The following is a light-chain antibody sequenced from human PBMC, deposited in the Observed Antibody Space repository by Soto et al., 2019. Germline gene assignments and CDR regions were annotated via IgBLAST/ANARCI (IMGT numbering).Light chain of an antibody. Sequence: EIVMTQSPATLSVSPGERATLSCRASQSVSSNLAWYQQKPGQAPRLLIYGASTRATGIPARFSGSGSGTEFTLTISSLQSEDFAVYYCLQRSNWPPLLSFGGGTKVEIK. CDR2: GAS. V-gene: IGKV3-15*01. J-gene: IGKJ4*01. CDR3: LQRSNWPPLLS. CDR1: QSVSSN.